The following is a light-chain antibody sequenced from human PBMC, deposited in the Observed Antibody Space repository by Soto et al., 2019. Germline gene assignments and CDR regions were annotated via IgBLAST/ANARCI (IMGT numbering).Light chain of an antibody. CDR1: SSDVGAYNY. CDR3: GSYTTSNTMI. V-gene: IGLV2-14*01. Sequence: QSALTQPASVSGSPGQSITISCAGTSSDVGAYNYVSWFQQHPGKVPKLIIYDVSDRPSGVSDRFSGSKSGNTASLTISGLQAEDEADYYCGSYTTSNTMIFGGGTKFTVL. CDR2: DVS. J-gene: IGLJ2*01.